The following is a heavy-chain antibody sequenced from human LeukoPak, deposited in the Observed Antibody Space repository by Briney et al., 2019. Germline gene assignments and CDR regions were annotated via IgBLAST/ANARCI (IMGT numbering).Heavy chain of an antibody. V-gene: IGHV1-69*04. CDR3: ARGVRYFDWLLYGYMDV. Sequence: SVKVSCKASGGTFSSYAISWVRQAPGQGLEWMGRIIPILGIANYAQKFQGRVTITADKSTSTAYMELSSLRSEDTAVYYCARGVRYFDWLLYGYMDVWGKGTTVTVSS. CDR2: IIPILGIA. CDR1: GGTFSSYA. D-gene: IGHD3-9*01. J-gene: IGHJ6*03.